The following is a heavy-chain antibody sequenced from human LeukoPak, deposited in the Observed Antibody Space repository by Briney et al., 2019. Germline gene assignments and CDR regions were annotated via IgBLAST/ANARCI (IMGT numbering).Heavy chain of an antibody. CDR2: IYYSGST. J-gene: IGHJ4*02. V-gene: IGHV4-31*03. D-gene: IGHD2-21*01. Sequence: SQTLSLTRTVSGGSISSGGYYWGWIRQHPGMGLEWMGYIYYSGSTNYNPSLKSRVTISVDTSKNQFSLRVSSVTAADTAVYYCARHLNNCGDDCYIFDYWGQGTLVTVSS. CDR3: ARHLNNCGDDCYIFDY. CDR1: GGSISSGGYY.